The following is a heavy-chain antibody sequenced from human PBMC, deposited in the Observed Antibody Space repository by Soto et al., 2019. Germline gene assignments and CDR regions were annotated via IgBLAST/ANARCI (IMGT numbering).Heavy chain of an antibody. D-gene: IGHD4-17*01. CDR2: INPTSGGT. Sequence: GASVKVSCKTSGYTFAAYYTHWIRQAPGRGLEWMGWINPTSGGTVYAQNFQDRVTMTRDTSISTAYMELRRLNSDDTAVYYCARDPDYGDYWGYFFDSWGQGTPVTVSS. CDR1: GYTFAAYY. V-gene: IGHV1-2*02. J-gene: IGHJ4*02. CDR3: ARDPDYGDYWGYFFDS.